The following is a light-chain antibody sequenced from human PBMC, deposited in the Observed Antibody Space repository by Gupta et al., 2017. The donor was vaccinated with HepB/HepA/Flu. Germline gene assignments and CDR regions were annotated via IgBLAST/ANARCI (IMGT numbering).Light chain of an antibody. J-gene: IGKJ4*01. CDR1: QSVIYSSNQKNY. V-gene: IGKV4-1*01. Sequence: DIVMTQSPDSLALSLGERATINCKSSQSVIYSSNQKNYLAWYQQKAGQPPKLLVYWASTRESGVPDRFSGSGSGTDFTPTISSLQAEDVAVYFCQQYYGTPLTFGGGTKVEI. CDR3: QQYYGTPLT. CDR2: WAS.